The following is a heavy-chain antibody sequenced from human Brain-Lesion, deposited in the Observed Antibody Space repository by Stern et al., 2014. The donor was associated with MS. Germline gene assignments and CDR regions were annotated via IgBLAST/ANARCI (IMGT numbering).Heavy chain of an antibody. Sequence: QVQLVQSGPGLVKPSGTLSLTCAVSGGSISSSNWWSWVRQSPGKGLEWIGESDHSGSTIYNPSLKSRVTVSVDKSKNRFSLTLGSGPAADTAVYFCARFPASRPHVFDSWGQGTLVTVSS. CDR2: SDHSGST. J-gene: IGHJ4*02. D-gene: IGHD6-13*01. V-gene: IGHV4-4*02. CDR1: GGSISSSNW. CDR3: ARFPASRPHVFDS.